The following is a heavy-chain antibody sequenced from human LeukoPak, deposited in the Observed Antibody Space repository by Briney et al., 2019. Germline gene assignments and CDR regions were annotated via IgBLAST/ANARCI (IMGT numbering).Heavy chain of an antibody. CDR2: INSDGSST. Sequence: GGSLRLSCAASGFTFSSYWMPWVRQAPGKGLVWVSRINSDGSSTSYADSVKGRFTISRDNAKNTLYLQMNSLRAEDTAVYYCARGTIAARHGELDYWGQGTLVTVSS. J-gene: IGHJ4*02. D-gene: IGHD6-6*01. V-gene: IGHV3-74*01. CDR1: GFTFSSYW. CDR3: ARGTIAARHGELDY.